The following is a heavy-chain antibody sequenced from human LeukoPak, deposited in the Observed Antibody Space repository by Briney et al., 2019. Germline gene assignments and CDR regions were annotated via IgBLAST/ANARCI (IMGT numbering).Heavy chain of an antibody. CDR2: IKQDGSEK. J-gene: IGHJ4*02. CDR1: GFTFSSYW. D-gene: IGHD3-22*01. CDR3: AGTMTSRPWDY. V-gene: IGHV3-7*01. Sequence: GGSLTLSCAASGFTFSSYWMSWVRQAPGKGLEWVANIKQDGSEKYYVDSVKGRFTISRDNAKNSLYLQMNSLRAEDTAVYYCAGTMTSRPWDYWGQGTLVTVSS.